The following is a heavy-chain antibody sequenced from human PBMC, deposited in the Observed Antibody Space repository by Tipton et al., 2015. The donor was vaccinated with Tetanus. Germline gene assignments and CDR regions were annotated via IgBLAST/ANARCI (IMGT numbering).Heavy chain of an antibody. CDR1: GFTFSNYW. J-gene: IGHJ4*02. V-gene: IGHV3-7*01. CDR3: ARDASRYTYGSNYFDY. D-gene: IGHD5-18*01. CDR2: IKQDGSDK. Sequence: GSLRLSCAASGFTFSNYWMSWVRQAPGRGLEWVASIKQDGSDKNYVDSVKGRFTISRDNAKNSLYLQMSSPRAEDTAVYYCARDASRYTYGSNYFDYWGQGTLVIVSS.